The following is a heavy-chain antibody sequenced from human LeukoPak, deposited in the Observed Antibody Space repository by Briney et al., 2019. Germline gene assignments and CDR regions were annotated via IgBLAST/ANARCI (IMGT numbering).Heavy chain of an antibody. CDR1: GGSISSSSYY. V-gene: IGHV4-39*01. J-gene: IGHJ5*02. CDR2: IYYSGST. CDR3: ARHRGFLEWLLYLNWFDP. Sequence: SETLSLTCTVSGGSISSSSYYWGWIRQPPGKGLEWIGSIYYSGSTYYNPSLKSRVTISVDTSKNQFSLKLSSVTAADTAVYYCARHRGFLEWLLYLNWFDPWGQGTLVTVSS. D-gene: IGHD3-3*01.